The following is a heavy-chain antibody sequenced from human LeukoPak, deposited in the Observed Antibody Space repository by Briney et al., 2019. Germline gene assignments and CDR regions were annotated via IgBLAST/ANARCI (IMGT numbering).Heavy chain of an antibody. J-gene: IGHJ4*02. Sequence: SETLSLTCTVSGASISSHYWSWIRQPPGKGLEWIGYVYHSGSTTYNPSLKSRVAISVDTSRNQVSLKLSSLTAADTAVYYCARGSTRADDYWGQGTLVTVSS. D-gene: IGHD2/OR15-2a*01. CDR1: GASISSHY. CDR3: ARGSTRADDY. CDR2: VYHSGST. V-gene: IGHV4-59*11.